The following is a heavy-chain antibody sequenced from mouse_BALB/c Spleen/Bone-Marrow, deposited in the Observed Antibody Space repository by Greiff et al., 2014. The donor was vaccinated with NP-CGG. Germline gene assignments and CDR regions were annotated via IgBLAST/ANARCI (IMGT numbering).Heavy chain of an antibody. Sequence: ESGAVLVKPGASVRLSCKASGYSFTTHWIHWVKQRPGQGLEWIGEINPSNGRTNYNEKFKSKATLTVDKSSSTAYMQLSSLTSEDSAVYYCARYDGPAWFAYWGQGTLVTVSA. CDR1: GYSFTTHW. V-gene: IGHV1S81*02. D-gene: IGHD2-3*01. J-gene: IGHJ3*01. CDR3: ARYDGPAWFAY. CDR2: INPSNGRT.